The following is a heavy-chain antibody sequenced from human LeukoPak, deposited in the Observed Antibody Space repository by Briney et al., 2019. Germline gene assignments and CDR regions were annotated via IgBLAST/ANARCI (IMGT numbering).Heavy chain of an antibody. CDR2: MNPNSGNT. V-gene: IGHV1-8*01. Sequence: ASVKVSCKASGYTFTSDDINWVRQATGQGLEWMGWMNPNSGNTGYAQKFQGRVTMTRNTSISTAYMELSSLRSEDTAVYYCARGWSMLAWFWFYPWGQGTLVTVSS. J-gene: IGHJ5*02. CDR3: ARGWSMLAWFWFYP. D-gene: IGHD2-8*02. CDR1: GYTFTSDD.